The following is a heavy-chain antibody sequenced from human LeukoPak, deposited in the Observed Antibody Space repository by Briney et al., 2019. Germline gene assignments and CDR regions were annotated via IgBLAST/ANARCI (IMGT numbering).Heavy chain of an antibody. V-gene: IGHV3-7*03. CDR2: INQAGSEK. CDR3: VRESWYFDL. Sequence: GGSLRLSCAASGFTFSSTWMGWVRQAPGRGLEWVANINQAGSEKYYVDSVKGRFTISRDNAKNSLYLQINSLRAEDTAVYYCVRESWYFDLWGRGTLVTVSS. J-gene: IGHJ2*01. CDR1: GFTFSSTW.